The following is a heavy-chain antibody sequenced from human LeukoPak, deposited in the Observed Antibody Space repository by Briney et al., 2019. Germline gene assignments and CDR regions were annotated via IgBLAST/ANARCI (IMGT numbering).Heavy chain of an antibody. V-gene: IGHV4-59*01. CDR1: GGSISGYY. D-gene: IGHD5-12*01. Sequence: SETLSLTCTVSGGSISGYYWSWIRQPPGKGLECIGYIYYSGNTNYNPSLKSRVTISVDTSKNQFSLKLSSVTAADTAVYYCARQEAGYPKAFDIWGQGTMVTVSS. CDR3: ARQEAGYPKAFDI. CDR2: IYYSGNT. J-gene: IGHJ3*02.